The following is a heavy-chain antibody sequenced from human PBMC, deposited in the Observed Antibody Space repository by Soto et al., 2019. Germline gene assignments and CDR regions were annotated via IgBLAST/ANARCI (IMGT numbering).Heavy chain of an antibody. Sequence: SETLSLTCAISGHSISSGFYYWGWIRQPPGKGLEWIGSIYHSGSTYYNPSLNSRLTMSVDRSKSQFSLKLASVTAADTAVYYCARGVGGSGLNWFDPWRQGSLVTVSS. V-gene: IGHV4-38-2*01. CDR2: IYHSGST. D-gene: IGHD6-19*01. J-gene: IGHJ5*02. CDR1: GHSISSGFYY. CDR3: ARGVGGSGLNWFDP.